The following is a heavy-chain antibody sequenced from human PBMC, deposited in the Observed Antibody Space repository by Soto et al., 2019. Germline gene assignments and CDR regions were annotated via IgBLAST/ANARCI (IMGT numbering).Heavy chain of an antibody. CDR3: ASGDYYYGMDV. Sequence: QVQLQQWGAGLLKPSETLSLTCAVYGGSFSGYYWSWIRQPPGKGLEWIGEINPSGSTNYRPPLKSRVTISVDASKNQFSLKLSSVTAADTAVYYCASGDYYYGMDVWGQGTTVTVSS. V-gene: IGHV4-34*01. CDR2: INPSGST. CDR1: GGSFSGYY. D-gene: IGHD7-27*01. J-gene: IGHJ6*02.